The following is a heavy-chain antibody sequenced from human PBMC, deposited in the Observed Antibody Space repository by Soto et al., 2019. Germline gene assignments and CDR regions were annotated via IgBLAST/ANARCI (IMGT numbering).Heavy chain of an antibody. V-gene: IGHV1-3*01. CDR1: GHTFTNYA. J-gene: IGHJ4*02. D-gene: IGHD6-25*01. CDR2: INGGNGNT. CDR3: ARDGVAAGNINFDY. Sequence: ASVKVSCKASGHTFTNYAMHWVRQAPGQRLEWMGWINGGNGNTKYSPKLQDRVTITRDTSASTAHMELSSLRSEDTALYYCARDGVAAGNINFDYWGQGTLVTVSS.